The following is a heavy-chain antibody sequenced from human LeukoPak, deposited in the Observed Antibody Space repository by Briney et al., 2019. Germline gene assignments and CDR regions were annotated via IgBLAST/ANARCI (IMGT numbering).Heavy chain of an antibody. J-gene: IGHJ5*02. CDR1: GFTVRSNY. D-gene: IGHD5-18*01. V-gene: IGHV3-53*01. Sequence: GGSLRLSCAASGFTVRSNYMTWVRQAPGKGLEWVSVVYSGDSTYYDDSVKGRFTISRDNSKNTLDLQMNSLRDEDTGVYYCARADGYSSWFVHWGQGTLVTVSS. CDR2: VYSGDST. CDR3: ARADGYSSWFVH.